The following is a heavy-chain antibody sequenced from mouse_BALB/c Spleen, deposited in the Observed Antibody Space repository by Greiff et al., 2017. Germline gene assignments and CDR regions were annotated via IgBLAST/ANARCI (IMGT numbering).Heavy chain of an antibody. Sequence: QVQLQQSGAELVKPGASVKLSCKASGYTFTSYWMHWVKQRPGQGLEWIGEINPSNGRTNYNEKFKSKATLTVDKSSSTAYMQLSSLTSEDSAVYYCAKYGNYDAMDYWGQGTSVTVSS. D-gene: IGHD2-10*02. J-gene: IGHJ4*01. V-gene: IGHV1S81*02. CDR2: INPSNGRT. CDR3: AKYGNYDAMDY. CDR1: GYTFTSYW.